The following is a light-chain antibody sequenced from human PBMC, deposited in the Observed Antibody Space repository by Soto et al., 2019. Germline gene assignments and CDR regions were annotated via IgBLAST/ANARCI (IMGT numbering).Light chain of an antibody. CDR1: QSVSSSY. CDR2: GTS. J-gene: IGKJ1*01. Sequence: ETVLTQSPGTLSLSPGERATLSCRASQSVSSSYLAWYQQKPGQAPRLLIYGTSSRATGIPDRFSGSGSGTEFTLIISRLEPEDFAVYYCQQYSSSHRTFGQGTQVEIK. CDR3: QQYSSSHRT. V-gene: IGKV3-20*01.